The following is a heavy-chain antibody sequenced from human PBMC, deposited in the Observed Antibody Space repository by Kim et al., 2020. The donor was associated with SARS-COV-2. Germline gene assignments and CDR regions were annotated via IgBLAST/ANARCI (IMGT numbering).Heavy chain of an antibody. V-gene: IGHV6-1*01. CDR2: TYYRSKWYN. J-gene: IGHJ6*02. Sequence: SQTLSLTCAISGDSVSSNSAAWNWIRQSPSRGLEWLGRTYYRSKWYNDYAVSVKSRITINPDTSKNQFSLQLNSVTPEDTAVYYCARDLKEAGHYYYYGMVVWGQGTTVTVSS. D-gene: IGHD6-19*01. CDR3: ARDLKEAGHYYYYGMVV. CDR1: GDSVSSNSAA.